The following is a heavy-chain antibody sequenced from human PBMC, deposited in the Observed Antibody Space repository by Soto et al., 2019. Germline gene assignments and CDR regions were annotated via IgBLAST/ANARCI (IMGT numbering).Heavy chain of an antibody. CDR2: ISWNSGSI. J-gene: IGHJ4*02. CDR1: GFTFDDYA. D-gene: IGHD2-15*01. CDR3: AKGRYGGPFDY. Sequence: HPGXSLILSCAASGFTFDDYAMHCVRQAPGKGLEWVSGISWNSGSIGYADSVKGRFTISRDNAKNSLYLQMNSLRAEDTALYYCAKGRYGGPFDYWGQGTLVTVSS. V-gene: IGHV3-9*01.